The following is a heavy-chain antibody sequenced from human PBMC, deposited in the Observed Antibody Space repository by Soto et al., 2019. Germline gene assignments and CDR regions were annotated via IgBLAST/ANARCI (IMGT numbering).Heavy chain of an antibody. CDR1: GFSLSTSGVG. V-gene: IGHV2-5*02. J-gene: IGHJ4*02. CDR2: IYWDDDK. CDR3: AHSEGSGAPFDY. Sequence: QITLKESGPTLVKPTQTLTLTCTFSGFSLSTSGVGVGWIRQPPGKALEWLALIYWDDDKRYSPSLKSRLTITKDTSKNQVVLRMTNMDPVDTATSYCAHSEGSGAPFDYWGQGTLVTVSS. D-gene: IGHD3-10*01.